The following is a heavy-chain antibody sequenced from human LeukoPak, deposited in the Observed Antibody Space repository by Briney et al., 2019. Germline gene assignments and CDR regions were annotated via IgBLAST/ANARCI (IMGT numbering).Heavy chain of an antibody. Sequence: ASVKVSCKASGGTFSSYAISWVRQAPGQGLEWMGGIIPIFGTANYAQKFQGRVTITADESTSTAYMELSSLRSEDTAVYYCARAEMATKLAQERLDYWGQGTLATVSS. V-gene: IGHV1-69*13. J-gene: IGHJ4*02. CDR1: GGTFSSYA. CDR3: ARAEMATKLAQERLDY. D-gene: IGHD5-24*01. CDR2: IIPIFGTA.